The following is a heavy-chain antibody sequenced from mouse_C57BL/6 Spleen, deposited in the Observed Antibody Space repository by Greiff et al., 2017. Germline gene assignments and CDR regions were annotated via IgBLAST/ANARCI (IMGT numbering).Heavy chain of an antibody. CDR1: GFTFSSYG. CDR2: ISSGGSYT. CDR3: ARHSLRRDFDY. D-gene: IGHD1-1*01. J-gene: IGHJ2*01. Sequence: DVMLVESGGDLVKPGGSLKLSCAASGFTFSSYGMSWVRQTPDKRLEWVATISSGGSYTYYPDSVKGRFTISRDNAKNTLYLQMSSLKSEDTAMYYCARHSLRRDFDYWGQGTTLTVSS. V-gene: IGHV5-6*02.